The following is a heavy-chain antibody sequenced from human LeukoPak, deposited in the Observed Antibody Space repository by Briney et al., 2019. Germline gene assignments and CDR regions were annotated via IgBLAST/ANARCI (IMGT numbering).Heavy chain of an antibody. CDR3: ARGRVTMYGPVGWYFDL. CDR2: MNPSRGST. V-gene: IGHV1-8*02. J-gene: IGHJ2*01. Sequence: ASVRVSCKVSGYTFTDYDINWVRQAPGQELEWMGWMNPSRGSTGYAQKFQGRFTITRNTSISTIYMELRSLRSEDTAVYFCARGRVTMYGPVGWYFDLWGRGTLLTVSS. CDR1: GYTFTDYD. D-gene: IGHD2-8*01.